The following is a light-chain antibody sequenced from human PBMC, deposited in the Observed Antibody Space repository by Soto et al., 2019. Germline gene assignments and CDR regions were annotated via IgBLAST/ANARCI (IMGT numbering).Light chain of an antibody. CDR1: QGIRND. CDR3: LQHNTYPLT. Sequence: DIQMTQSPSSLSASVGDRVTITCRASQGIRNDLGWYQQKPGKAPKRLIYAASSLQSGVPSRFSGSGVRTLFTLTSSRLQPEDVANYYCLQHNTYPLTFGGGTKVEI. CDR2: AAS. V-gene: IGKV1-17*01. J-gene: IGKJ4*01.